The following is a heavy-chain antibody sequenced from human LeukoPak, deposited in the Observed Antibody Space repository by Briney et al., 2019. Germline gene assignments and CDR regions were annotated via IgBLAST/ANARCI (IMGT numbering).Heavy chain of an antibody. J-gene: IGHJ6*02. CDR1: GGSFSGYY. CDR3: ARGLVVVVPAAISYYYYYGMDV. Sequence: ETLSLTCAVYGGSFSGYYWSWIRQPPGKGLEWIGEINHSGSTNYNPSLKSRVTISVDTSKNQFSLKLSSVTAADTAVYYCARGLVVVVPAAISYYYYYGMDVWGQGTTVTVSS. V-gene: IGHV4-34*01. CDR2: INHSGST. D-gene: IGHD2-2*01.